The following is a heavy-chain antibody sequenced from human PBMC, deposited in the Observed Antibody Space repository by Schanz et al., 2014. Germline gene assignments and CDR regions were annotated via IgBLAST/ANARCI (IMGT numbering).Heavy chain of an antibody. CDR1: GFTFSRFG. Sequence: QVQLVESGGGVVRPGRSLRLSCATSGFTFSRFGMHWVRQAPGKGPEWVALVWSDGNTKYYVDSVKGRFTISRDNSMNTLHLQMDGLRVEDTAVYYCARDAVALVPEYFMDVWAKGPRSPSP. J-gene: IGHJ6*03. V-gene: IGHV3-33*01. CDR3: ARDAVALVPEYFMDV. CDR2: VWSDGNTK. D-gene: IGHD2-15*01.